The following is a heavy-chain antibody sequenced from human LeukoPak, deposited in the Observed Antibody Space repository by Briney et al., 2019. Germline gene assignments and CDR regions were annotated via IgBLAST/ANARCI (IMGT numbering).Heavy chain of an antibody. Sequence: GASVKVSCKASGYTFTSYGISWVRQAPGQGLEWMGWISAYNGNTSYAQKLQSRVTMTTDTSTSTAYMELRSLRSDDTAVYYCARASITMVRGVLDPWGQGTLVTVSS. V-gene: IGHV1-18*04. CDR1: GYTFTSYG. D-gene: IGHD3-10*01. CDR2: ISAYNGNT. CDR3: ARASITMVRGVLDP. J-gene: IGHJ5*02.